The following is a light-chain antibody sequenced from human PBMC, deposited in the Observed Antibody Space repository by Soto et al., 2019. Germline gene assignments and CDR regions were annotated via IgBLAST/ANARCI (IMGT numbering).Light chain of an antibody. Sequence: DIQMTQSPSTLSASVGDRVTITCRASQSISSWLAWYQQKPGKAPKLLIYKASSLESGLPSRFSGSGSGTEFTLTISRLQPDDFATYYCQQYDSQSYTFGQGTKLEIK. CDR3: QQYDSQSYT. J-gene: IGKJ2*01. CDR2: KAS. CDR1: QSISSW. V-gene: IGKV1-5*03.